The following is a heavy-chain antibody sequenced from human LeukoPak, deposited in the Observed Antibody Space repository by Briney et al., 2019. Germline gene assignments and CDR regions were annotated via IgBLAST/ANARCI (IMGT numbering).Heavy chain of an antibody. CDR3: ARDLPGRYCSSTSCYLDAFDI. CDR1: GFTFSDYY. V-gene: IGHV3-11*04. J-gene: IGHJ3*02. Sequence: GGSLRLSCAASGFTFSDYYMSWIRQAPGKGLEWVSYISSSGSTIYYADSVKGQFTISRDNAKNSLYLQMNSLRAEDTAVYYCARDLPGRYCSSTSCYLDAFDIWGQGTMVTVSS. D-gene: IGHD2-2*01. CDR2: ISSSGSTI.